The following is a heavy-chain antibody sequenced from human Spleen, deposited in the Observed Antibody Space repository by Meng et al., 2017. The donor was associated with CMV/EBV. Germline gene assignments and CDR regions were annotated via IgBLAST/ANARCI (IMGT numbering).Heavy chain of an antibody. CDR2: ISTFKGNT. V-gene: IGHV1-18*01. D-gene: IGHD4-17*01. CDR1: GYTFTGFG. J-gene: IGHJ6*02. Sequence: ASVKVSCKASGYTFTGFGISWVRQAPGQGLEWMGWISTFKGNTNYTQKLQGRVTLTTDTSTGTAHMELRSLRSDDTAIYFCARDYGDYPTYYGMDVWGQGTTVTVSS. CDR3: ARDYGDYPTYYGMDV.